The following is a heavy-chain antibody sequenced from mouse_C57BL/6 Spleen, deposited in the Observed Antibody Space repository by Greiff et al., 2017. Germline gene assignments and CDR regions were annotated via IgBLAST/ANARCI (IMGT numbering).Heavy chain of an antibody. CDR3: ARYDGYLYFDY. J-gene: IGHJ2*01. CDR2: IYPGSGST. V-gene: IGHV1-55*01. CDR1: GYTFTSYW. D-gene: IGHD2-3*01. Sequence: QVQLQQPGAELVQPGASVKMSCKASGYTFTSYWITWVKQRPGQGLEWIGDIYPGSGSTNYNEKFNSKATLTVDTSSSTAYMQLSSRTSEDSAVYYCARYDGYLYFDYWGQGTTLTVSS.